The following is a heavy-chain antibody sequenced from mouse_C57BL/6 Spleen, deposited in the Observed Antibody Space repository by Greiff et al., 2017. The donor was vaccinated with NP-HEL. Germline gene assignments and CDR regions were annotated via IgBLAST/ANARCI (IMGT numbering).Heavy chain of an antibody. Sequence: VHLVESGPELVKPGASVKISCKASGYAFSSSWMNWVKQRPGKGLEWIGRIYPGDGDTNYNGKFKGKATLTADKSSSTAYMQLSSLTSEDSAVYFCARSWITTVRFDYWGQGTTLTVSS. CDR1: GYAFSSSW. CDR3: ARSWITTVRFDY. V-gene: IGHV1-82*01. CDR2: IYPGDGDT. D-gene: IGHD1-1*01. J-gene: IGHJ2*01.